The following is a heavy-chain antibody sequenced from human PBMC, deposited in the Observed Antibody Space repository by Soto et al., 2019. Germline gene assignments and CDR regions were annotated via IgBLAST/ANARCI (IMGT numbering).Heavy chain of an antibody. CDR1: GGSFSGYY. Sequence: ASETLSLTCAVYGGSFSGYYWSWIRQPPGKGLEWIGEINHSGSTNYNPSLKSRVTISVDTSKNQFSLKLSSVTAADTAVYYCARARITMVRGVRFFDYWGQGTLVTSPQ. CDR3: ARARITMVRGVRFFDY. J-gene: IGHJ4*02. D-gene: IGHD3-10*01. V-gene: IGHV4-34*01. CDR2: INHSGST.